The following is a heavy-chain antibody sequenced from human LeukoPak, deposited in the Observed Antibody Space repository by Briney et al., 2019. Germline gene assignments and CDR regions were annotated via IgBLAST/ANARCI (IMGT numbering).Heavy chain of an antibody. Sequence: SETLSHTCIVSGGSLSSYYWSWIRQPAGKGLEWIGLAHSSGSTNHNPSLKSRVTMSVDTSTNQFSLKLSSVTAADTAVYYCATGSGSSWFDYWGQGTLVTVSS. D-gene: IGHD6-13*01. J-gene: IGHJ4*02. V-gene: IGHV4-4*07. CDR3: ATGSGSSWFDY. CDR1: GGSLSSYY. CDR2: AHSSGST.